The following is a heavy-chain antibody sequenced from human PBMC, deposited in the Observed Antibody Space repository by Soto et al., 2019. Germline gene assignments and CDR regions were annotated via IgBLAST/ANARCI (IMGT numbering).Heavy chain of an antibody. J-gene: IGHJ5*01. D-gene: IGHD2-2*01. CDR2: IYPGDSDT. V-gene: IGHV5-51*01. Sequence: GESLQVSCKGAGDRFTNYWIGWVRQMPGKGLEWMGIIYPGDSDTRYSPSFQGQVTISADKPINPASLQWSSLKASHTAMYYCARDYCSVTTCSEFDYWGHGTQVTVSS. CDR1: GDRFTNYW. CDR3: ARDYCSVTTCSEFDY.